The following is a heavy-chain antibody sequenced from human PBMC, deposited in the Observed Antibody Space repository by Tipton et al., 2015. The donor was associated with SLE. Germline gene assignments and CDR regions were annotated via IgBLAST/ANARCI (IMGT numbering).Heavy chain of an antibody. Sequence: TLSLTCTVSGGSISSYYWSWIRQPPGKGLEWIGYIYYSGSTNYNPSLKSRDTISVDTSKNQFSLKLSSVTASDTAVYYCARDLAARGGHYFDYWGQGTLVTVSS. CDR2: IYYSGST. CDR1: GGSISSYY. D-gene: IGHD6-6*01. J-gene: IGHJ4*02. CDR3: ARDLAARGGHYFDY. V-gene: IGHV4-59*01.